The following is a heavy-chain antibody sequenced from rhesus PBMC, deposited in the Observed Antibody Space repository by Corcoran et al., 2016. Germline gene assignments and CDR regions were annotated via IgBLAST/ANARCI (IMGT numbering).Heavy chain of an antibody. CDR1: GFTFSSHA. V-gene: IGHV3-103*01. CDR2: ISRGGST. CDR3: AKGGSGNYPYGLDS. Sequence: EVQLVESGGGLAKPGGSLRLSCAASGFTFSSHAMHWVRQAPGKGLEWVAAISRGGSTYYADSVKCRFTISRDNSKNTLSLQMNSLRAEDTAVYYCAKGGSGNYPYGLDSRGQGVVVTVSS. J-gene: IGHJ6*01. D-gene: IGHD1-44*01.